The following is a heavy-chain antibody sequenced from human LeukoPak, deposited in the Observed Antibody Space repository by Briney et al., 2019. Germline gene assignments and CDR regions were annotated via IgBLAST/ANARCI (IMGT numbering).Heavy chain of an antibody. CDR1: GFTFSSYD. Sequence: GGSLRLSCAASGFTFSSYDMHWVRQGTGKGLEWVSAIGTAGDKYYQGSVKGRFTISRENAKNYLYLQMNSLRAGDTAVYYCASGYYGSGSAPDYWGQGTLVTVSS. J-gene: IGHJ4*02. CDR3: ASGYYGSGSAPDY. V-gene: IGHV3-13*01. CDR2: IGTAGDK. D-gene: IGHD3-10*01.